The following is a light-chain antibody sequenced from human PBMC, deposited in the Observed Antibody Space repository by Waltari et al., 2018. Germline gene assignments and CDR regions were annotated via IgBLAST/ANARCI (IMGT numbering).Light chain of an antibody. CDR3: RQRSNWVT. CDR1: QSVDTY. J-gene: IGKJ4*01. Sequence: EIVLTQSPATPSLSPGELASLACRASQSVDTYLAWYQQKPGQAPRLLIYDASNRATGIPARFSGSGSGTDFTLTISSLEPEDFAVYYCRQRSNWVTFGGGTKVEIK. V-gene: IGKV3-11*01. CDR2: DAS.